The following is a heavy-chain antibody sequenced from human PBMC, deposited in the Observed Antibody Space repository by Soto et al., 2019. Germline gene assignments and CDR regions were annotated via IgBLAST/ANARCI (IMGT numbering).Heavy chain of an antibody. CDR1: GGSFSGYY. D-gene: IGHD3-10*01. CDR2: INHSGST. V-gene: IGHV4-34*01. Sequence: PSETLSLTCTVYGGSFSGYYWTWLRQPPGTGLEWIGEINHSGSTNYNPSLKSRVTISVDRSKNQFSLKLSSVTAADTAVYYCARAIGWFGELLGGYYFDYWGQGTLVTVSS. CDR3: ARAIGWFGELLGGYYFDY. J-gene: IGHJ4*02.